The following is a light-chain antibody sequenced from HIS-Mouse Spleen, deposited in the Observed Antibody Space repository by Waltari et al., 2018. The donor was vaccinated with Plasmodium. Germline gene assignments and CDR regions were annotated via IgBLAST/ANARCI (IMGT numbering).Light chain of an antibody. Sequence: QSALTQPRSVSGSPGRSVPISCTGTSRAVRGYNYVSWYQQPPGKAPKLMIYDVSKRPSGVPDRFSGSKSGNTASLTISGLQAEDEADYYCCSYAGSYTYVFGTGTKVTVL. V-gene: IGLV2-11*01. CDR1: SRAVRGYNY. J-gene: IGLJ1*01. CDR2: DVS. CDR3: CSYAGSYTYV.